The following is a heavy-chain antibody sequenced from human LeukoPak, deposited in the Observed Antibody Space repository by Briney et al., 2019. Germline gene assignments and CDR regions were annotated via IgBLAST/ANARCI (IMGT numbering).Heavy chain of an antibody. CDR3: ARAAGYSSGWYLDY. CDR1: GVSISSGGYF. D-gene: IGHD6-19*01. Sequence: SQTLSLTCTVSGVSISSGGYFWSWIRQHPGKGLEWIGYIYYSGSTYYNPSLKSRVTISVDTSKNQYSLKLSSVTAADTAVYDCARAAGYSSGWYLDYWGQGTLVTASS. CDR2: IYYSGST. J-gene: IGHJ4*02. V-gene: IGHV4-31*03.